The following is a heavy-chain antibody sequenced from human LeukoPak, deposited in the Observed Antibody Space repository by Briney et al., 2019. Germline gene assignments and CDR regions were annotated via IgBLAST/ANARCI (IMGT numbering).Heavy chain of an antibody. V-gene: IGHV4-34*01. J-gene: IGHJ4*02. CDR2: INHSGST. CDR1: GGSFSGYY. CDR3: ARAVGSRGLYYYGSGSLSYFDY. D-gene: IGHD3-10*01. Sequence: SETLSLTCAVYGGSFSGYYWSWIRQPPGKGLEWIGEINHSGSTNYNPSLKSRVTISVDTSKNQFSLKLSSVTAADTAVYYCARAVGSRGLYYYGSGSLSYFDYWGQGTLVTVSS.